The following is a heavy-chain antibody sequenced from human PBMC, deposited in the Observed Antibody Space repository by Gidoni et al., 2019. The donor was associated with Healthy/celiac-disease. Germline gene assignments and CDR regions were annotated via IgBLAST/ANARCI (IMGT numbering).Heavy chain of an antibody. J-gene: IGHJ3*02. D-gene: IGHD2-15*01. CDR1: GYTFPSYD. V-gene: IGHV1-8*01. CDR3: ARAPRWYRDPIAFDI. CDR2: INPNSGNT. Sequence: QVQLVQSGAEVNKPGASVTVSCKASGYTFPSYDINWVRQATGQGLEWMGWINPNSGNTGYEQKFQGRVTMTRNTAISTAYMELSSLRSEDTAVYYCARAPRWYRDPIAFDIWGQGTMVTVSS.